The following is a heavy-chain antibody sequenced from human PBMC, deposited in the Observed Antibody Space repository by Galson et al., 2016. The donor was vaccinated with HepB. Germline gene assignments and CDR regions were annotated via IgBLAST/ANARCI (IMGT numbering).Heavy chain of an antibody. D-gene: IGHD6-13*01. CDR3: VRAAAGVDF. V-gene: IGHV6-1*01. CDR1: GDSVSSKSAA. Sequence: CAISGDSVSSKSAAWNWIRPSPSRGLEWLGRTYYRSKWYNDYAVSVKSRISINPDTSKNQFSLQLNSVTPEDTAVYYCVRAAAGVDFWGQGTLVTVSS. CDR2: TYYRSKWYN. J-gene: IGHJ4*02.